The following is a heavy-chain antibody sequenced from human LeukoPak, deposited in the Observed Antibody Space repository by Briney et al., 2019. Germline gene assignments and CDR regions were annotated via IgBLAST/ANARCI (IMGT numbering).Heavy chain of an antibody. D-gene: IGHD3-3*01. CDR2: INPNSGGT. Sequence: ASVRVSCKASGYTFTGYYMHWVRQAPGQGLEWMGWINPNSGGTNYAQKFQGRVTMTRDTSISTAYMELSRLSSDDTAVYYCARVGPGCYDFHYFYYHHLDGWGKGTTVNVFS. V-gene: IGHV1-2*02. CDR1: GYTFTGYY. J-gene: IGHJ6*03. CDR3: ARVGPGCYDFHYFYYHHLDG.